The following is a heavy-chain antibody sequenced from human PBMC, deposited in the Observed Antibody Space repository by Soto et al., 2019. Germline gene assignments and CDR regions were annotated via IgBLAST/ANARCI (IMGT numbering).Heavy chain of an antibody. Sequence: QVQLVESGGGVVQPGRSLRLSCAASGFTFSSYAMHWVRQAPGKGLEWVAVISYDGSNKYYADSVKGRFTISRDNSKNTLYLQMNSLRAEDTAGYYCASPKIENSDYWGQGTLVTVSS. CDR2: ISYDGSNK. V-gene: IGHV3-30-3*01. J-gene: IGHJ4*02. CDR1: GFTFSSYA. CDR3: ASPKIENSDY.